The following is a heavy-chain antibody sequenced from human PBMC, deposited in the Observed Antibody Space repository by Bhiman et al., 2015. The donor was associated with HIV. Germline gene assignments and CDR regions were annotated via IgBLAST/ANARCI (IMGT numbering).Heavy chain of an antibody. D-gene: IGHD6-19*01. CDR3: AKDRGEHEQWLGYFDL. J-gene: IGHJ2*01. Sequence: QVQLVESGGGMVQPGRSLRLSCAASGFTFSSYGMHWVRQAPGKGLEWVAVISDDGSNKYYADSVKGRFTISRDNSKNTLYLQMNSLRAEDTAVYYCAKDRGEHEQWLGYFDLWGRGTLVTVSS. V-gene: IGHV3-30*18. CDR1: GFTFSSYG. CDR2: ISDDGSNK.